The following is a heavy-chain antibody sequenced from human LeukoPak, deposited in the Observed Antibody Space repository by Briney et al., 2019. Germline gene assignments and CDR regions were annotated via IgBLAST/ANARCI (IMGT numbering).Heavy chain of an antibody. D-gene: IGHD3-22*01. Sequence: GGSLRLSCAASGFTFSSYSMNWVRQAPGKGLEWVSSISSSSSYIYYADSVKGRFTISRDNSKNTLYLQMNSLRAEDTAVYYCARGVVGYIDYWGQGTLVTVSS. J-gene: IGHJ4*02. CDR3: ARGVVGYIDY. V-gene: IGHV3-21*01. CDR2: ISSSSSYI. CDR1: GFTFSSYS.